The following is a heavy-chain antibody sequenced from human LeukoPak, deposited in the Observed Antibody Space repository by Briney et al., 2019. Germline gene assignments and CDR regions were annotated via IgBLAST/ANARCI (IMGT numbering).Heavy chain of an antibody. D-gene: IGHD2-15*01. CDR1: GFTFSGYS. CDR3: ARDLVVVVAANYFDY. CDR2: ISRSSSYI. Sequence: PGGSLRLSCAASGFTFSGYSMNWVRQAPGKGLEWVPSISRSSSYIYNADSVKGRFTISRDNARNSLYLQMNSLRVEDTAVYYCARDLVVVVAANYFDYWGQGTLVTVSS. J-gene: IGHJ4*02. V-gene: IGHV3-21*01.